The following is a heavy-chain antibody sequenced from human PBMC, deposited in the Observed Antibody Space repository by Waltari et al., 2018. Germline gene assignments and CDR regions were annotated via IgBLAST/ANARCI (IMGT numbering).Heavy chain of an antibody. CDR3: AREGGFSYRSEH. Sequence: QVQLQESGPGVVKPSQTLSLTCTVYGGSISSGSFYWNWIRQPAGKGLEWIGFIYTSGSTNYNPSLKSRVTISADTSKNQFSLRLTSVTAADTAVYYCAREGGFSYRSEHWGQGALVTVAS. CDR1: GGSISSGSFY. D-gene: IGHD3-10*01. CDR2: IYTSGST. V-gene: IGHV4-61*02. J-gene: IGHJ4*02.